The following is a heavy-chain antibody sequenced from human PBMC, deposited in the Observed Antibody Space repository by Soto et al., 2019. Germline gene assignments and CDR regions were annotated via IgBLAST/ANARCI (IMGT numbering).Heavy chain of an antibody. CDR2: MYHSGST. J-gene: IGHJ4*02. CDR1: GGSISNCGFS. D-gene: IGHD2-2*01. V-gene: IGHV4-30-2*01. Sequence: QLQLQESGSGLVKPSQTLSLTCAVSGGSISNCGFSWSWLRQPPGKGLEGIRYMYHSGSTYYNPSLKSRVTISIEGSKSQFSLKLSSVTAADMAVYYCARVPDYWGQGILVTVSS. CDR3: ARVPDY.